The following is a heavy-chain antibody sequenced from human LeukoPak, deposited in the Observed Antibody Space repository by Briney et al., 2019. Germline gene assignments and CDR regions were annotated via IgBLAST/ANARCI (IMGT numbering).Heavy chain of an antibody. V-gene: IGHV5-51*01. Sequence: GESLKISCKGSGYSFTSYWIGWVRQMPGKGLEWMGIIYPGDSDTRYSPSFQGQVTISADKSISTAYLQWSSLKASDTAMNYCARLGAVAGTRPHFDYWGQGTLVTVSS. D-gene: IGHD6-19*01. J-gene: IGHJ4*02. CDR1: GYSFTSYW. CDR3: ARLGAVAGTRPHFDY. CDR2: IYPGDSDT.